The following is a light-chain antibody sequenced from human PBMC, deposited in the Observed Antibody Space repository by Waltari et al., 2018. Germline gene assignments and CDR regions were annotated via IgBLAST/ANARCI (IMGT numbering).Light chain of an antibody. Sequence: DIQMTQSPSTLSASVGDRVTINCRASQSISSWLAWYQQKPGKAPKLLIYKASSLESGVPSRFSGSGSGTEFTLTISSLQPDDFATYYCQQYNSYPGWTFGQGTKVEIK. CDR3: QQYNSYPGWT. J-gene: IGKJ1*01. CDR2: KAS. CDR1: QSISSW. V-gene: IGKV1-5*03.